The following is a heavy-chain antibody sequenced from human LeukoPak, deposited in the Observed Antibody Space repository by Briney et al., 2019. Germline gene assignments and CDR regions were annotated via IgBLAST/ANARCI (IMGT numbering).Heavy chain of an antibody. D-gene: IGHD5-24*01. V-gene: IGHV3-21*01. CDR2: ISSSSSYI. Sequence: KPGGSLRLSCAASGFTFSSYSMNWVRQAPGKGLEWVSSISSSSSYIYYADSVKGRFTVSRDNAKNSLYLQMNSLRAEDTAVYYCARDLKGSRDGYNLLYWGQGTLVTVSS. CDR1: GFTFSSYS. J-gene: IGHJ4*02. CDR3: ARDLKGSRDGYNLLY.